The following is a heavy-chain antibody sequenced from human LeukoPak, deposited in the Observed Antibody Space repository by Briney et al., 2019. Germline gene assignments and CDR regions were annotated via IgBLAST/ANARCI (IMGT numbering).Heavy chain of an antibody. CDR1: GGTFSSYA. V-gene: IGHV1-69*13. CDR3: ARDVYGGNSGWPQVFDY. Sequence: SVKVSCKASGGTFSSYAISWVRQAPGQGLEWMGRIIPIFGTANYAQKFQGRVTITADESTSTAYMELSSLRSEDAAVYYCARDVYGGNSGWPQVFDYWGQGTLVTVSS. CDR2: IIPIFGTA. J-gene: IGHJ4*02. D-gene: IGHD4-23*01.